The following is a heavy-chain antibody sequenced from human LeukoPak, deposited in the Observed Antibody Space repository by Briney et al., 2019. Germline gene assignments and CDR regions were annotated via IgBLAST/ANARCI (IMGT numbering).Heavy chain of an antibody. CDR2: INPNSGGT. Sequence: GASVKVSCKASGYTFTSYDINWVRQATGQGLEWMGWINPNSGGTNYAQKFQGRVTMTRDTSISTAYMELSRLRSDDTAVYYCARDGEYCGSTSCYDYWGQGTLVTVSS. CDR3: ARDGEYCGSTSCYDY. CDR1: GYTFTSYD. V-gene: IGHV1-2*02. D-gene: IGHD2-2*01. J-gene: IGHJ4*02.